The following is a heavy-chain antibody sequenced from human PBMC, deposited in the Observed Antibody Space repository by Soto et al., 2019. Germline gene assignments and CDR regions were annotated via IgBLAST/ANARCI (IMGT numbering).Heavy chain of an antibody. D-gene: IGHD2-8*02. Sequence: EVQLVESGGGLVQPGGSLRLSCAASGFTFSSYEMNWVRQAPGKGLEWVSDITSTGSTRYYADSVKGRFTISRDNAKNSLYLQMNILRAEDTAVYYCARGYCTSSACHWNFDYWDQGTLVTVSS. J-gene: IGHJ4*02. CDR3: ARGYCTSSACHWNFDY. CDR1: GFTFSSYE. CDR2: ITSTGSTR. V-gene: IGHV3-48*03.